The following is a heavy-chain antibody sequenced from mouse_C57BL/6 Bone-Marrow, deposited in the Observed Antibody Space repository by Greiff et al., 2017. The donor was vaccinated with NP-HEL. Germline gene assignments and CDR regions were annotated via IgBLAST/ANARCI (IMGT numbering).Heavy chain of an antibody. Sequence: QVQLQQSGAELVRPGTSVKLSCKASGYTFTSYWMHWVKQRPGQGLEWIGVIDPSDSYTNYNQKFKGKATLTVDTSSSTAYMQLSSLTSEDSAVYYCASNSYFDYWGQGTTLTVSS. V-gene: IGHV1-59*01. CDR1: GYTFTSYW. CDR2: IDPSDSYT. CDR3: ASNSYFDY. J-gene: IGHJ2*01. D-gene: IGHD1-3*01.